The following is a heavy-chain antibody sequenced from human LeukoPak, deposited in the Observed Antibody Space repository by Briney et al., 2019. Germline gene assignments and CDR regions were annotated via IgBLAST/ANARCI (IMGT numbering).Heavy chain of an antibody. D-gene: IGHD5-18*01. Sequence: GGSLRLSCAASGFTFSSYAMTWVRQAPGKGLEWVSAISGSGGSTYYADSVKGRFTISRDNSKNTLYLQMNSLRAEDTAIYYCAKDLTWIQLRFDYWGQGTLVAVSS. CDR3: AKDLTWIQLRFDY. CDR2: ISGSGGST. CDR1: GFTFSSYA. V-gene: IGHV3-23*01. J-gene: IGHJ4*02.